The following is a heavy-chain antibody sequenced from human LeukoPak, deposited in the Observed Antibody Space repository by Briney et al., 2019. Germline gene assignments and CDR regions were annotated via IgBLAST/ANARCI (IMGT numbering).Heavy chain of an antibody. V-gene: IGHV3-74*01. Sequence: GGSLRLSCAASGFTFSGYWMHWVRQVPEKGLVLVSRIDNGGSGTNYADSVKGLFTVSRDNAKNTLYLQMNNLRAEDTAIYYCARGGGWDTIFRVVQYMDVWGKGTTVTVSS. CDR2: IDNGGSGT. CDR3: ARGGGWDTIFRVVQYMDV. D-gene: IGHD3-3*01. CDR1: GFTFSGYW. J-gene: IGHJ6*03.